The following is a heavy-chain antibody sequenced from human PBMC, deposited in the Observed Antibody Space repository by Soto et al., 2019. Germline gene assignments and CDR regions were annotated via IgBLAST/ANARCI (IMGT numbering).Heavy chain of an antibody. D-gene: IGHD6-13*01. Sequence: GASVKVSCKASGYTFTGYYMHWVRQAPGQGLEWMGWINPNSGGTNYAQKFQGWVTMTRDTSISTAYMELSRLRSDDTAVYYCARALFASSWPFNSTPNPPNYNSYYGMDVWGKGTTVTVSS. J-gene: IGHJ6*04. V-gene: IGHV1-2*04. CDR3: ARALFASSWPFNSTPNPPNYNSYYGMDV. CDR2: INPNSGGT. CDR1: GYTFTGYY.